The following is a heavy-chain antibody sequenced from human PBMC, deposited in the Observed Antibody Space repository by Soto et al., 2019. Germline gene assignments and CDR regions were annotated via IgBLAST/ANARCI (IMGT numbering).Heavy chain of an antibody. Sequence: QITLKESGPPLVKPTQTLTLTCTFSGFSLSTSGVGVGWIRLPPGKALAWLALIYWEDNKRYSPSLKTRLTTPNDTAQSQAVLTPSNMDPDDTATFYSAHTIVTNDWVDPWGQGTLVTVSS. CDR3: AHTIVTNDWVDP. J-gene: IGHJ5*02. CDR2: IYWEDNK. D-gene: IGHD3-22*01. V-gene: IGHV2-5*02. CDR1: GFSLSTSGVG.